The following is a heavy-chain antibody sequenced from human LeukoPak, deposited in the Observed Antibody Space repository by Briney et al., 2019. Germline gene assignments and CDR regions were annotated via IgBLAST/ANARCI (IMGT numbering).Heavy chain of an antibody. V-gene: IGHV3-33*01. J-gene: IGHJ2*01. CDR2: IWYDGSNK. CDR1: GFTFSSYC. D-gene: IGHD2/OR15-2a*01. CDR3: ARDRSMSGWYIDL. Sequence: GGSLRLSCAASGFTFSSYCMHWVRQAPGKGLEWVAVIWYDGSNKYYPGSVQGRFTISRDNSKNTLYLQVSSLRAEDTAVYYCARDRSMSGWYIDLWGRGTLVTVSS.